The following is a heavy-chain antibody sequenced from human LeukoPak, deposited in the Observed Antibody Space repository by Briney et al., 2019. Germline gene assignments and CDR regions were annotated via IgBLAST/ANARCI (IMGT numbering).Heavy chain of an antibody. D-gene: IGHD6-13*01. CDR2: ISGGGTGT. J-gene: IGHJ4*02. Sequence: GGSRRLSCAASGFTFSTYAMSWVRQAPGKGLEWVSAISGGGTGTYYADSVKGRFTISRDNSKNTLYLQMKRLRAEDTAVYHCAKDSIAAAGNVNYFDYWGQGTLVTVSS. CDR1: GFTFSTYA. CDR3: AKDSIAAAGNVNYFDY. V-gene: IGHV3-23*01.